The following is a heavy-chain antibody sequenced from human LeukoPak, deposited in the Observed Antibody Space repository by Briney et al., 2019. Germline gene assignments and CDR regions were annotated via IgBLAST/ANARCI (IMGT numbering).Heavy chain of an antibody. CDR1: GFTFSSYS. D-gene: IGHD5-12*01. V-gene: IGHV3-21*01. J-gene: IGHJ4*02. CDR2: ISSSSTYI. CDR3: ARDTVANFDY. Sequence: PGGSLRLSCAASGFTFSSYSMNWVRQAPGKGLEWVSSISSSSTYIFYADSVKGRFTISRDNAKNSLYLQMNSLRAEDTAVYYCARDTVANFDYWGQGTLVTVSS.